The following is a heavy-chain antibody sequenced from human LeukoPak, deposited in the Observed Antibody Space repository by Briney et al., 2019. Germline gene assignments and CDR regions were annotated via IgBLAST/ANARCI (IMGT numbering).Heavy chain of an antibody. D-gene: IGHD6-6*01. J-gene: IGHJ4*02. CDR1: GFTFSSYG. CDR2: ISYDGSNK. CDR3: ARVAWVPKEYSSFSSGPFDY. V-gene: IGHV3-30*03. Sequence: GGSLRLSCAASGFTFSSYGMHWVRQAPGKGLEWVAVISYDGSNKYYADSVKGRFTISRDNSKNTLYLQMNSLRAEDTAVYYCARVAWVPKEYSSFSSGPFDYWGQGILVTVSS.